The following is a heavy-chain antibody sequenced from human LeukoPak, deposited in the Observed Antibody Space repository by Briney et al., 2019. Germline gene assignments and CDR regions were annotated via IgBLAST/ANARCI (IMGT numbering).Heavy chain of an antibody. J-gene: IGHJ4*02. D-gene: IGHD3-10*01. Sequence: PGGSLRLSCAASGFTFGSYGMSWVRQAPGKGLEWVSGISGSGGSTYYADSVKGRFTISRDNSKNTLYLQMNSLRAEDTAVYYCARRMSGSGNYYFEYWGQGTLVTVSS. V-gene: IGHV3-23*01. CDR2: ISGSGGST. CDR3: ARRMSGSGNYYFEY. CDR1: GFTFGSYG.